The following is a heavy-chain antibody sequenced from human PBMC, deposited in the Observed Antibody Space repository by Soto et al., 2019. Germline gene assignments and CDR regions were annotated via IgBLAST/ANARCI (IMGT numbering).Heavy chain of an antibody. CDR1: GFTFNTYA. CDR2: ISESGDGT. J-gene: IGHJ6*02. Sequence: PWGSLRLSCAASGFTFNTYAITCFRHSSFKRLEWVSLISESGDGTYYAASVKGRFTISRDNSQRTLNLQMNSLRAEDTAVYYCAKNGDFWSWGMDVWGQGTTVTVSS. D-gene: IGHD3-3*01. V-gene: IGHV3-23*01. CDR3: AKNGDFWSWGMDV.